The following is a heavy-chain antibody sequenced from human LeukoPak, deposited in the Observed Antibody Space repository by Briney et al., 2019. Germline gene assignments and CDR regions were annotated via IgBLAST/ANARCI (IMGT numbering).Heavy chain of an antibody. CDR1: GFTFSHYW. D-gene: IGHD3-3*01. V-gene: IGHV3-7*01. Sequence: GGSLRLSCAVSGFTFSHYWMSWVRQAPGKGLEWVANIKPDGSDTYYTDSVEGRFTISRDNAMSSLYLQMNSLRAEDTAVYYCARVGYSNYDLDFWGQGTLVTVSS. J-gene: IGHJ4*02. CDR2: IKPDGSDT. CDR3: ARVGYSNYDLDF.